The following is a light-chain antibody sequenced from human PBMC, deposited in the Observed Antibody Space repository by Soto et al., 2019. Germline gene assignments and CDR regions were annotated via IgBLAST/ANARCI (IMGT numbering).Light chain of an antibody. J-gene: IGKJ4*01. CDR3: MQALQTPGLT. Sequence: DIVMTQSPLSLPVTPGEPASISCRSSQSLLHSNGYNYLDWYLQKPGQSPQLLVYLGSNRASGVPDMFSDTGSLTDFTLKISSAEAEDVGIYYCMQALQTPGLTFGGPTNVDIK. CDR1: QSLLHSNGYNY. CDR2: LGS. V-gene: IGKV2-28*01.